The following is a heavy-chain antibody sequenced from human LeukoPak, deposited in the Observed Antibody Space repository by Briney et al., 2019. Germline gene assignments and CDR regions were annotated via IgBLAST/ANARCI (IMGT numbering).Heavy chain of an antibody. CDR1: GYTFTGYY. D-gene: IGHD4-17*01. V-gene: IGHV1-2*02. J-gene: IGHJ4*02. CDR2: INPNSGGT. CDR3: ARELIMTTVTRDY. Sequence: ASVNVSCKASGYTFTGYYMHWVRQAPGQGLEWMGWINPNSGGTNYAQKFQGRVTMTRDTSISTAYMELSRLRSDDTAVYYCARELIMTTVTRDYWGQGTLVTVSS.